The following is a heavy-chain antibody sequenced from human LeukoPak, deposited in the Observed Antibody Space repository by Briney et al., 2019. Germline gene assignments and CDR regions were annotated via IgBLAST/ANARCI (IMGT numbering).Heavy chain of an antibody. V-gene: IGHV1-46*01. J-gene: IGHJ4*02. D-gene: IGHD3-9*01. CDR2: INPSGGST. CDR1: GYTFTSYY. CDR3: ARSPGVRYFDWSHSAYFDY. Sequence: ASVKVSCKASGYTFTSYYMHWVRQAPGQGLEWMGIINPSGGSTNYAQKFQGRVTITADESTSTAYMELSSLRSEDTAVYYCARSPGVRYFDWSHSAYFDYWGQGTLVTVSS.